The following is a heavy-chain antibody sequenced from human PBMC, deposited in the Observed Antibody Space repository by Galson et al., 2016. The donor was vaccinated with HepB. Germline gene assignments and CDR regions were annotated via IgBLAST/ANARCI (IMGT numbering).Heavy chain of an antibody. CDR1: GYTFTSYY. J-gene: IGHJ2*01. CDR3: ARDREWKNPYYYGSGSYHGASYFDL. CDR2: INPSGGNT. V-gene: IGHV1-46*01. D-gene: IGHD3-10*01. Sequence: SVKVSCKASGYTFTSYYMHWVRQAPGQGLEWMGIINPSGGNTSYAQKFHGRVTMTRDTSTSTVYMELSSLRSEDTAVYYCARDREWKNPYYYGSGSYHGASYFDLWGRGTLVTVSS.